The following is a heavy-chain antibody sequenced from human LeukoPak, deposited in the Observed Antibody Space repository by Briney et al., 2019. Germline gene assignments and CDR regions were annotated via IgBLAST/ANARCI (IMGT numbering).Heavy chain of an antibody. Sequence: SVKVSCKASGYTFTSYGISWVRQAPGQGLEWMGWISAYNGNTNYAQKLQGRVTMTTDTSTSTAYMELRSLRSNDTAVYYCARSGGTPAVAGTSGYWGQGTLVTVSS. D-gene: IGHD6-19*01. J-gene: IGHJ4*02. CDR1: GYTFTSYG. V-gene: IGHV1-18*04. CDR3: ARSGGTPAVAGTSGY. CDR2: ISAYNGNT.